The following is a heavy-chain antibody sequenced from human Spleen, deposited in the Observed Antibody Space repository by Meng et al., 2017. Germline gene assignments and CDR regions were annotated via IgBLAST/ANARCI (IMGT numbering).Heavy chain of an antibody. CDR2: INHSGST. CDR3: ARGPQGYSGYDFSRAYYYYYYGKDV. V-gene: IGHV4-34*01. CDR1: GGSFSGYY. J-gene: IGHJ6*02. D-gene: IGHD5-12*01. Sequence: SETLSLTCAVYGGSFSGYYWSWIRQPPGKGLEWIGEINHSGSTNYNPSLKSRVTISVDTSKNQFSLKLSSVTAADTAVYYCARGPQGYSGYDFSRAYYYYYYGKDVWGQGTTVTVSS.